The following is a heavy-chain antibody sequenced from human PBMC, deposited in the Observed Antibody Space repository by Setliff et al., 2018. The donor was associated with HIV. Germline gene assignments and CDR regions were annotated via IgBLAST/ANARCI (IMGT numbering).Heavy chain of an antibody. CDR3: VGGGYSSPNWFDP. D-gene: IGHD6-13*01. J-gene: IGHJ5*02. Sequence: SETLSLTCTVSGDSISSYYWSWIRQSPGKRLEWIGYIHYSGSTNYNPSLNSRVAILIDTSKNQFSLKLTSVTAADTAVYYCVGGGYSSPNWFDPWGQGTLVTVSS. CDR2: IHYSGST. CDR1: GDSISSYY. V-gene: IGHV4-59*01.